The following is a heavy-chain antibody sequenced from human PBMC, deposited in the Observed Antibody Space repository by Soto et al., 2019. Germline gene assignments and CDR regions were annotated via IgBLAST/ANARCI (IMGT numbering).Heavy chain of an antibody. D-gene: IGHD1-7*01. V-gene: IGHV4-4*02. CDR2: IYRTGST. J-gene: IGHJ4*02. CDR1: GGSFTSNNC. Sequence: SETLSLTSAVSGGSFTSNNCWTWVRQPPGQGLEWIGEIYRTGSTNYNPSLKSRVTISLDKSENQFSLKVTSLTAADTAVYYCASRDPGTSVDYWGQGTLVTVSS. CDR3: ASRDPGTSVDY.